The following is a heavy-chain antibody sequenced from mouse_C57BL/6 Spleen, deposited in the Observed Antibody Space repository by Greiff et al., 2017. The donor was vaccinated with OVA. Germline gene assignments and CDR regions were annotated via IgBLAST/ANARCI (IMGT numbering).Heavy chain of an antibody. D-gene: IGHD3-1*01. V-gene: IGHV1-82*01. CDR2: IYPGDGDT. CDR1: GYAFSSSW. CDR3: ARSGRSY. J-gene: IGHJ3*01. Sequence: VQLQESGPELVKPGASVKISCKASGYAFSSSWMNWVKQRPGKGLEWIGRIYPGDGDTNYNGKFKGKATLTADKSSSTAYMQLSSLTSEDSAVYFCARSGRSYWGQGTLVTVSA.